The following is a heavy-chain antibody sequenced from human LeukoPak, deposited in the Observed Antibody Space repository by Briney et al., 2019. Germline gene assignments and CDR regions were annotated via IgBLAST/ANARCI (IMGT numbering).Heavy chain of an antibody. CDR2: ISYDGSNK. V-gene: IGHV3-30*03. J-gene: IGHJ4*02. Sequence: GGSLRLSCAASGFTVSSNYMSWVRQAPGKGLEWVAVISYDGSNKYYADSVKGRFTISRDNSKNTLYLQMNSLRAEDTAVYYCASSAAATNYWGQGTLVTVSS. CDR3: ASSAAATNY. D-gene: IGHD6-13*01. CDR1: GFTVSSNY.